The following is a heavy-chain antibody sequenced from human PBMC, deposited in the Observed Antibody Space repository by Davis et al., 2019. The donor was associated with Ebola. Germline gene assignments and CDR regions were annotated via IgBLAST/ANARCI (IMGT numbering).Heavy chain of an antibody. D-gene: IGHD2-8*02. V-gene: IGHV4-59*11. Sequence: PSETLSLTCTVSGGSMSNHYWSWIRQPPGKGLEWLGYVYYSGSTNYNPSLESRVTISVATSKNQFSLKLASVSTADTAIYYCAGGYCTGGVCAYYFYYGMDVWGQGTTVTVSS. CDR2: VYYSGST. CDR3: AGGYCTGGVCAYYFYYGMDV. CDR1: GGSMSNHY. J-gene: IGHJ6*02.